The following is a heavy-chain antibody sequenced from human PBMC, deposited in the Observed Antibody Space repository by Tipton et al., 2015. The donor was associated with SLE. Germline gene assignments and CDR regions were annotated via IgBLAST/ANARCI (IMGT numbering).Heavy chain of an antibody. CDR3: ARGRVSSTYYRHVNLDF. CDR2: IYYSGTS. V-gene: IGHV4-31*03. D-gene: IGHD3-22*01. CDR1: GVSIGSGGYY. J-gene: IGHJ4*02. Sequence: LRLSCSVSGVSIGSGGYYWSWIRQHPGQGLEYIGYIYYSGTSYCIPSLKSRVTISVDTSKNQFSLRLSSVTAADTAVYYCARGRVSSTYYRHVNLDFWGQGTLVTVSS.